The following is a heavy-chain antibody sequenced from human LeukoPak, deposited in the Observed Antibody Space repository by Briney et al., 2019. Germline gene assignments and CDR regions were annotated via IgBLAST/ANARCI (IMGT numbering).Heavy chain of an antibody. CDR3: ASSRTGPGSVVTHPFDY. CDR2: IYYSGST. V-gene: IGHV4-30-4*08. J-gene: IGHJ4*02. Sequence: SQTLSLTCTVSGGSISSGDYYWSWIRQPPGKGLEWIGYIYYSGSTYYNPSLKSRVTISVDTSKNQFSLKLSTVTAADTAVYYCASSRTGPGSVVTHPFDYWGQGTLVTVSS. CDR1: GGSISSGDYY. D-gene: IGHD4-23*01.